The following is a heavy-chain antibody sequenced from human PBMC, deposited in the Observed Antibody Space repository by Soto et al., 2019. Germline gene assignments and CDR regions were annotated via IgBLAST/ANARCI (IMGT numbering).Heavy chain of an antibody. CDR1: GYTFTSYD. CDR2: MNPNSGNT. CDR3: ARGLGIGSNWFDP. D-gene: IGHD2-21*01. J-gene: IGHJ5*02. Sequence: QVQLVQSGAEVKKPGASVKVSCNASGYTFTSYDINWVRQATGQGLEWMGWMNPNSGNTGYAQKLQCRVNXTXKXXIGTAYMELSSLRSEDTAVYCCARGLGIGSNWFDPWGQGTLVTVSS. V-gene: IGHV1-8*01.